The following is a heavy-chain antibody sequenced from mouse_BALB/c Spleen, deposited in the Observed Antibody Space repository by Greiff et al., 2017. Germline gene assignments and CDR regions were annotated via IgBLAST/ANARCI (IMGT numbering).Heavy chain of an antibody. D-gene: IGHD1-1*01. CDR3: ARHEDGSSLDY. V-gene: IGHV5-12-1*01. CDR1: GFAFSSYD. CDR2: ISSGGGST. Sequence: EVQRVESGGGLVKPGGSLKLSCAASGFAFSSYDMSWVRQTPEKRLEWVAYISSGGGSTYYPDTVKGRFTISRDNAKNTLYLQMSSLKSEDTAMYYCARHEDGSSLDYWGQGTTLTVSS. J-gene: IGHJ2*01.